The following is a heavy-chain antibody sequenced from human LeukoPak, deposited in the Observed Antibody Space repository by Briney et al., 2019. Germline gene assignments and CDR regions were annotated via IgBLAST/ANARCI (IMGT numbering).Heavy chain of an antibody. CDR1: GGSISSSIYY. V-gene: IGHV4-39*01. Sequence: SETLSLTCTVSGGSISSSIYYWAWIRQPPGKGPEWIGSINYGGTTYYHPSLKSRVTMSVDTSKNQFSLKLTSVTAADTAVYYCARPGGPVDPWCQGTLVTVSS. CDR2: INYGGTT. CDR3: ARPGGPVDP. D-gene: IGHD3-10*01. J-gene: IGHJ5*02.